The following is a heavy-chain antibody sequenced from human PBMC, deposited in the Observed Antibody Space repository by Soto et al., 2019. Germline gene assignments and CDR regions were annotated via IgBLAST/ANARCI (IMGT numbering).Heavy chain of an antibody. CDR2: IIPIFGTA. CDR1: GGTFSSYA. V-gene: IGHV1-69*12. D-gene: IGHD5-12*01. Sequence: QVQLVQSGAEVKKPGSSVKVSCKASGGTFSSYAISWVRQAPGQVLEWMGGIIPIFGTANYAQKFQGRVTITAEESTSTASMELSRQSSEDTAVYYCARGATAAIDVWGQGTMVTVSS. CDR3: ARGATAAIDV. J-gene: IGHJ3*01.